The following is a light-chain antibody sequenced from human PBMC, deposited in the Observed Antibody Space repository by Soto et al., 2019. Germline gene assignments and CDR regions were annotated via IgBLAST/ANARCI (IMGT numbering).Light chain of an antibody. V-gene: IGLV3-21*04. Sequence: SYELTQPPSVSVAPGKTASITCGGNNIGSKSVHWYQQKPGQAPVLVIYYDSDRPSGIPERFSGSSSGNTATLTISRVEAGDEADYYCQVWDSSSDHRVFGGGTKLTVL. CDR2: YDS. J-gene: IGLJ2*01. CDR1: NIGSKS. CDR3: QVWDSSSDHRV.